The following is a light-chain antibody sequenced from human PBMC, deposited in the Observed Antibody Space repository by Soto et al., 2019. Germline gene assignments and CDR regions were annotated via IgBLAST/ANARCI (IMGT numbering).Light chain of an antibody. V-gene: IGLV2-8*01. J-gene: IGLJ2*01. CDR2: EVS. CDR3: SSYAGSNKKV. CDR1: SSDVGGYNY. Sequence: QSALTQPPSASGSPGQSVTISCTGTSSDVGGYNYVSWYQQHPGKAPKLMIYEVSKRPSGVPDRFSGSKSGNTASLTVSGLQGEDEADYYCSSYAGSNKKVFGGGTKLTVL.